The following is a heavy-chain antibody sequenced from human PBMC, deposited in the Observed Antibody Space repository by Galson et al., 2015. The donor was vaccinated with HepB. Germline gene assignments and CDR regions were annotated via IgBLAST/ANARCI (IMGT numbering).Heavy chain of an antibody. Sequence: SLRLSCAASGFTFSSYAMHWVRQAPGKGLEYVSAISSNGGSTYYADSVKGRFTISRDNSKNTLYLQMSSLKASDTAMYYCAGLVATRGGAFDIWGQGTMVTVSS. CDR1: GFTFSSYA. CDR2: ISSNGGST. J-gene: IGHJ3*02. CDR3: AGLVATRGGAFDI. V-gene: IGHV3-64D*06. D-gene: IGHD5-12*01.